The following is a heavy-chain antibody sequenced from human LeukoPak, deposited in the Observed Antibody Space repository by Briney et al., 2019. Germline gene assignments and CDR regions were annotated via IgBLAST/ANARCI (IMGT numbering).Heavy chain of an antibody. J-gene: IGHJ4*02. CDR3: AGDVASVHEY. D-gene: IGHD1-1*01. CDR1: GFPFSTYW. CDR2: RKEDGGEK. V-gene: IGHV3-7*01. Sequence: SGGSLRLSCAASGFPFSTYWMSWVRQATGKGPEWVANRKEDGGEKYYVDSVKGRFTVSRDNAKNSLYLEMNSLRAEDTAVYYCAGDVASVHEYWGRGTVVTVT.